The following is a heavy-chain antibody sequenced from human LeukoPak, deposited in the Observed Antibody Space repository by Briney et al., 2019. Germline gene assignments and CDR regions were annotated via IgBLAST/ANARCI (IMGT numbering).Heavy chain of an antibody. D-gene: IGHD6-6*01. J-gene: IGHJ2*01. V-gene: IGHV4-59*08. CDR3: ARSSPMIAAWYFDL. CDR1: GGSISSYY. Sequence: PSETLSLTCTVSGGSISSYYWSWIRQPPGKGLEWIGYIYYSGSTNYNPSLKSRVTISVDTSKNQFSLKLSSVTAADTAVYHCARSSPMIAAWYFDLWGRGTLVTVSS. CDR2: IYYSGST.